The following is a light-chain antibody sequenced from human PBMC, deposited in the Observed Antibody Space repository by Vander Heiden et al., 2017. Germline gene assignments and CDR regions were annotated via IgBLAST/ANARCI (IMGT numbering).Light chain of an antibody. Sequence: LVTQSPLSLSLTPAEPASISGQSGHSPLWSNGYNYLDWYLQKPGQAPQILIYLASNRASGVSDRCSGSGSGTDYTLKISRVEDEEVGVYYCMQEGQAPYTFGQGTKLEIK. CDR2: LAS. CDR3: MQEGQAPYT. CDR1: HSPLWSNGYNY. J-gene: IGKJ2*01. V-gene: IGKV2-28*01.